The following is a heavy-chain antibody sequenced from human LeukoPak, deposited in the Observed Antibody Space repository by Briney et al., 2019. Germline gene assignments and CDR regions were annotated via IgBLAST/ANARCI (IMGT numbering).Heavy chain of an antibody. V-gene: IGHV3-7*01. D-gene: IGHD2-15*01. CDR1: GFTFSSYW. CDR3: ARDPRNVGLAP. CDR2: IKRDGSEK. Sequence: PGGSLRLSCAASGFTFSSYWMTWVRQAPGRGLEWVANIKRDGSEKHYVDSVKGRFTMSRDNVKNTLYLQMNSLRVEDTAVYYCARDPRNVGLAPWGQGTLVTVSS. J-gene: IGHJ5*02.